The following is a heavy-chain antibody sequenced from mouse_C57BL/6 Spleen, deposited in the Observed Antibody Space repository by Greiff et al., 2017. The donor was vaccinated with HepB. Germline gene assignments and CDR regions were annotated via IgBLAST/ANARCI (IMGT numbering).Heavy chain of an antibody. D-gene: IGHD1-1*01. Sequence: QVQLQQSGAELVKPGASVKMSCKASGYTFTSYWITWVKQRPGQGLEWIGDIYPGSGSTNYNEKFKSKATLTVDTSSSTAYMQLSSLTSEDSAVYYCARVTTVVAGDYWGQGTTLTVSS. CDR3: ARVTTVVAGDY. CDR1: GYTFTSYW. V-gene: IGHV1-55*01. J-gene: IGHJ2*01. CDR2: IYPGSGST.